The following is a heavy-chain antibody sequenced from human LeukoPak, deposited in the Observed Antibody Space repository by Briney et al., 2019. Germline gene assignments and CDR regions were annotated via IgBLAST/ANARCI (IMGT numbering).Heavy chain of an antibody. Sequence: ASVTVSCKASGYTFTSYGISWVRQAPGQGLEWMGWISAYNGNTNYAQKLQGRVTMTTDTSTSTAYMELRSLRSDDTAVYYCARGPKYCSSTSCDGFDYWGQGTLVTVSS. CDR3: ARGPKYCSSTSCDGFDY. J-gene: IGHJ4*02. D-gene: IGHD2-2*01. CDR1: GYTFTSYG. V-gene: IGHV1-18*01. CDR2: ISAYNGNT.